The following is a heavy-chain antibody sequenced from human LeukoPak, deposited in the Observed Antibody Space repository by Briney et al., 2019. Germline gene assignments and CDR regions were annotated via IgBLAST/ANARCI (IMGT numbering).Heavy chain of an antibody. D-gene: IGHD3-9*01. CDR3: AKDRQSYYDILTGYPFGY. Sequence: GGSLRLSYAASGFTFSSYAMSWVRQAPGKGLEWVSAISGSGGSTYYADSVKGRFTISRDNSKNTLYLQMNSLRAEDTAVYYCAKDRQSYYDILTGYPFGYWGQGTLVTVSS. CDR1: GFTFSSYA. J-gene: IGHJ4*02. V-gene: IGHV3-23*01. CDR2: ISGSGGST.